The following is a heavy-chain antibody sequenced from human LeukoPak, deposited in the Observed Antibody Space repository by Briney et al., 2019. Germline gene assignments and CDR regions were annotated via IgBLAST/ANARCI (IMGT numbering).Heavy chain of an antibody. CDR3: ARGDTAMEGSFDY. J-gene: IGHJ4*02. Sequence: ASVTVSCKASGGTFSSYAISWVRQAPGQGLEWMGRIIPILGIANYAQKFQGRVTITADKSTSTAYMELSSLRSEDTAVYYCARGDTAMEGSFDYWGQGTLVTVSS. CDR2: IIPILGIA. CDR1: GGTFSSYA. D-gene: IGHD5-18*01. V-gene: IGHV1-69*04.